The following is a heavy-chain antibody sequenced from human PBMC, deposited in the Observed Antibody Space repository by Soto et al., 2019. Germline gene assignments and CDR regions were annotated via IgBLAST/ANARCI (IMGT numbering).Heavy chain of an antibody. Sequence: GASVKVSCKASGFTFTSSAIHWVRQAPGQGLEWIGWISAYNGNTNYAQKLQGRVTMTTDTSTSTAYMELRSLRSDDTAVYYCARDSSSWPFDYWGQGTLVTVSS. CDR3: ARDSSSWPFDY. J-gene: IGHJ4*02. D-gene: IGHD6-13*01. CDR2: ISAYNGNT. CDR1: GFTFTSSA. V-gene: IGHV1-18*01.